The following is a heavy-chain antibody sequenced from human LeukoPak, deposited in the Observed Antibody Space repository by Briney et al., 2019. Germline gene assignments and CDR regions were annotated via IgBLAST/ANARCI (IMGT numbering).Heavy chain of an antibody. CDR3: VRDGYYGSGSPGWFGP. J-gene: IGHJ5*02. CDR1: GYSINSAFY. D-gene: IGHD3-10*01. V-gene: IGHV4-38-2*02. Sequence: PSETLSLTCTVSGYSINSAFYWGWIRVPPGKGLEWIGSVFHRGTTYYNSSLKSRVNISIDTSKNQFSLKLNSLTAEDTAMYYCVRDGYYGSGSPGWFGPWGPGTLFIVSA. CDR2: VFHRGTT.